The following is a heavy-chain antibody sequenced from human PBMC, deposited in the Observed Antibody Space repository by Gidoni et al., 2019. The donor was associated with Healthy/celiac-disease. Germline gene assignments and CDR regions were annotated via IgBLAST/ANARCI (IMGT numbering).Heavy chain of an antibody. V-gene: IGHV3-30*03. Sequence: QVQLVESGGGVFQPGRSLRLSCAAAGFHTSSYGMHWVRQAPGKGLEWVAVISYDGSNKYYADSVKGRFTISRDNSKNTLYLQMNSLRAEDTAVYYCATRVYSSGWYYFDYWGQGTLVTVSS. CDR3: ATRVYSSGWYYFDY. CDR1: GFHTSSYG. D-gene: IGHD6-19*01. CDR2: ISYDGSNK. J-gene: IGHJ4*02.